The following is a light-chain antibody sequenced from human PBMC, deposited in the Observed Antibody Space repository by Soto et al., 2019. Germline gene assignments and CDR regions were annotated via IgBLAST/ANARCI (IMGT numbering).Light chain of an antibody. CDR2: AAS. V-gene: IGKV1-39*01. CDR3: QQSET. Sequence: IQLTQSPSSLSASVGDRVTITCRASQSISSYVNWYQQKLGKAPKLLIYAASSLQSGVPSRFSGSGSGTDFTLTISSLQPEDFATYYCQQSETFGQGTKVDIK. J-gene: IGKJ1*01. CDR1: QSISSY.